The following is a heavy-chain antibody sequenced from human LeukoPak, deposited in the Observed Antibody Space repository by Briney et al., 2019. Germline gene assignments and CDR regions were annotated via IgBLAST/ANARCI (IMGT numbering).Heavy chain of an antibody. V-gene: IGHV1-2*02. D-gene: IGHD3-10*01. Sequence: ASVKVSCKASGYTFTDYYMHWVRQAPGQGLEWMGWINPNSGGTNYAQKFQGRVTMTRDTSISTAYMELSRLRSDDTAVYYCARDGEITMVRGVIGWFDPWGQGTPVTVSS. J-gene: IGHJ5*02. CDR3: ARDGEITMVRGVIGWFDP. CDR2: INPNSGGT. CDR1: GYTFTDYY.